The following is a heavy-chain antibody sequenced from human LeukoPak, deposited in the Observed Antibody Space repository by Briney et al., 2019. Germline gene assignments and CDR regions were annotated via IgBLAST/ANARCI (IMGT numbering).Heavy chain of an antibody. CDR1: GFTFSSYS. J-gene: IGHJ4*02. CDR3: ARGPIGGGGIAAPATL. Sequence: PGGSLRLSCAASGFTFSSYSMNWVRQAPGKGLEWVSSISISNNYIYYADSVKGRFTISRDNAQNSLYLQMNSLRAEDTAVYYCARGPIGGGGIAAPATLWGQGTLVTVSS. D-gene: IGHD6-13*01. CDR2: ISISNNYI. V-gene: IGHV3-21*01.